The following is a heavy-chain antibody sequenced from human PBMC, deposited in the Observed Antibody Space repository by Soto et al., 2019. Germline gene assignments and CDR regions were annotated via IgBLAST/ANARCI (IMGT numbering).Heavy chain of an antibody. V-gene: IGHV3-33*01. J-gene: IGHJ6*03. D-gene: IGHD3-10*01. CDR1: GFTFSSYG. Sequence: GGSLRLSCAASGFTFSSYGMHWVRQAPGKGLEWVAVIWYEGSKKYYVDSVKGRFTISRDNSKNTLYLQMTSLRAEDTAVYYCARLREPGITMVRGVINYMDVWGKGTTVTVSS. CDR2: IWYEGSKK. CDR3: ARLREPGITMVRGVINYMDV.